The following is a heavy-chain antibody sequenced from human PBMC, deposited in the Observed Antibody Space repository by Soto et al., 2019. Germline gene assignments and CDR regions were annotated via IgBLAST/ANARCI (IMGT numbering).Heavy chain of an antibody. D-gene: IGHD3-16*01. CDR2: IYHSGST. CDR1: GGSSSSSNW. V-gene: IGHV4-4*02. J-gene: IGHJ6*02. CDR3: ARLHLLLGGMDV. Sequence: LETLPLTCAVSGGSSSSSNWWSWVRQPPGKGLEWIGEIYHSGSTNYNPSLKSRVTISVDKSKNQFSLKLSSVTAADTAVYYCARLHLLLGGMDVWGQGTTVTVSS.